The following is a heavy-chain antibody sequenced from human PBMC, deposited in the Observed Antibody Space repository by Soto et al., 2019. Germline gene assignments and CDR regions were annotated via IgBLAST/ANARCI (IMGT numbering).Heavy chain of an antibody. D-gene: IGHD3-16*02. V-gene: IGHV2-5*02. CDR1: GFSLSTSGVG. J-gene: IGHJ4*02. Sequence: SGPTLVNPTQTLTLTCTFSGFSLSTSGVGVGWIRQPPGKALEWLALIYWDDDKRYSPSLKSRLTITKDTSKNQVVLTMTNMDPVDTATYYCAHSSPAFLGGVIDKRYYFDYWGQGTLVTVSS. CDR2: IYWDDDK. CDR3: AHSSPAFLGGVIDKRYYFDY.